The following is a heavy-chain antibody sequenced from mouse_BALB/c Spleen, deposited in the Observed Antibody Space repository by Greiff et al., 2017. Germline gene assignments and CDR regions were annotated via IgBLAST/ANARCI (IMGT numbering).Heavy chain of an antibody. V-gene: IGHV5-12-2*01. J-gene: IGHJ3*01. Sequence: DVKLVESGGGLVQPGGSLKLSCAASGFTFSSYTMSWVRQTPEKRLEWVAYISNGGGSTYYPDTVKGRFTISRDNAKNTLYLQMSSLKSEDTAMYYCARHEGRYYGSSYPFAYWGQGTLVTVSA. CDR1: GFTFSSYT. CDR2: ISNGGGST. D-gene: IGHD1-1*01. CDR3: ARHEGRYYGSSYPFAY.